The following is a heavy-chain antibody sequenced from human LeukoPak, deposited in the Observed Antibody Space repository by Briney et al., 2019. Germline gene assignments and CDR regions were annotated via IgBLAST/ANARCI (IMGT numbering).Heavy chain of an antibody. V-gene: IGHV4-34*01. CDR3: ASSHLYSSSWYLSGRFDN. Sequence: SETLSLTCAVYGGSFSGYYWSWIRQPPGKGLEWIGEINHSGSTNYNPSLKSRVTISVDTSKNQFSLKLSSVTAADTGVYYCASSHLYSSSWYLSGRFDNWGQGTLVTVSS. CDR2: INHSGST. J-gene: IGHJ4*02. CDR1: GGSFSGYY. D-gene: IGHD6-13*01.